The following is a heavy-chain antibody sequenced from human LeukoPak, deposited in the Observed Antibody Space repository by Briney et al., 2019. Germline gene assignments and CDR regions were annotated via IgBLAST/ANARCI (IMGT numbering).Heavy chain of an antibody. CDR1: GASISSYY. V-gene: IGHV4-4*07. CDR2: IYVTGST. D-gene: IGHD1-7*01. CDR3: ARDSGTTGEVKFDP. J-gene: IGHJ5*02. Sequence: SETLSLTCTVSGASISSYYWSWIRQPAGKALEWIGRIYVTGSTTYNPSLESRVTMSLDTSKNHFSLKLRSVTATDTAVYYCARDSGTTGEVKFDPWGQGTLVTVSS.